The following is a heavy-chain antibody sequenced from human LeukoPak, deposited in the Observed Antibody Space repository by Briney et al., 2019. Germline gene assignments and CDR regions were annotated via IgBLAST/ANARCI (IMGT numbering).Heavy chain of an antibody. V-gene: IGHV1-8*01. CDR2: MNPNSGNT. CDR3: ARGCRPYYYDSSGPTYYYYMDV. D-gene: IGHD3-22*01. J-gene: IGHJ6*03. Sequence: ASVKVSCKASGYTFTTYDINWLRQATGQGLEWMGWMNPNSGNTGYAQKFQGRVTMTRNTSISTAYMELSSLRSEDTAVYYCARGCRPYYYDSSGPTYYYYMDVWGKGTTVTVSS. CDR1: GYTFTTYD.